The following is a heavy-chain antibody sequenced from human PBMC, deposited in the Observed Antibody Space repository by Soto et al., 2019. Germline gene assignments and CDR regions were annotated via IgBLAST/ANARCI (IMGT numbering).Heavy chain of an antibody. Sequence: QVQLQESGPGLVKPSQTLSLTCTVSGGSISSGDYYWSWIRQPPGKGLEWIGYIYYSGSTYYNPSLKSRVTTSGDTSKNQFSLKLSAVTAAVTAVYYCARDRRRRTTVATDAFDIGGQGTMVTVSS. V-gene: IGHV4-30-4*01. CDR3: ARDRRRRTTVATDAFDI. CDR2: IYYSGST. D-gene: IGHD4-17*01. J-gene: IGHJ3*02. CDR1: GGSISSGDYY.